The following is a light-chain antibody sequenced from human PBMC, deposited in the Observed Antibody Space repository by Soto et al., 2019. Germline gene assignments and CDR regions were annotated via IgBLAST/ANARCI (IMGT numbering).Light chain of an antibody. CDR2: GAS. CDR1: QITSSSY. CDR3: QQYNNWPRT. Sequence: EIVLTQSQATLSLSPREGAPLSCRGSQITSSSYLAWYQQKPGQAPRLLIYGASTRATGIPARFSGSGSGTEFTLTISSLQSEDFAVYYCQQYNNWPRTFGQGTKVDI. V-gene: IGKV3-15*01. J-gene: IGKJ1*01.